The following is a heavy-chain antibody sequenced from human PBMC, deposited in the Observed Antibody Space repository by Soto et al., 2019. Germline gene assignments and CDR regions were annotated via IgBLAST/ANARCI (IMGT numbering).Heavy chain of an antibody. J-gene: IGHJ4*02. CDR1: GVTFSSYA. CDR2: ISGSGGST. V-gene: IGHV3-23*01. Sequence: EVQLLESGGGLVQPGGSLRLSCAASGVTFSSYAMSWVRQAPGKGLEWVSAISGSGGSTYYADSVKGRFTISRDNSKNTLYLQMNSLRADDTAVYYCAKPSEGSSRTHFDYWGQGTLVTVSS. CDR3: AKPSEGSSRTHFDY. D-gene: IGHD6-6*01.